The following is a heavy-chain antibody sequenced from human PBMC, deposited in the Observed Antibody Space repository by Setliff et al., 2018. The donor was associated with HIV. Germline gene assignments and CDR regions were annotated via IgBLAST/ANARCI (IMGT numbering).Heavy chain of an antibody. D-gene: IGHD1-20*01. CDR3: AKAPRGTITADY. CDR1: GFTFSNAW. V-gene: IGHV3-23*01. CDR2: ISRSGENT. Sequence: GGSLRLSCVASGFTFSNAWMSWVRQAPGKGLEWVSGISRSGENTYYADSVKGRFTISRDNSKNMLYLQMNSLRAEDTAVYYCAKAPRGTITADYWGQGTLVTVSS. J-gene: IGHJ4*02.